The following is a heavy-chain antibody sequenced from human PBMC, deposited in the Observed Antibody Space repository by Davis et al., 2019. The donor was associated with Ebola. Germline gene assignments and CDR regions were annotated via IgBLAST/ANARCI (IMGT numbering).Heavy chain of an antibody. CDR2: IIPILGIA. V-gene: IGHV1-69*04. Sequence: SVTVSCKASGGTFSSYAISWVRQAPGQGLEWMGRIIPILGIANYAQKFQGRVTITADKSTSTAYMELSSLRSEDTAVYYCARDLGMATIGGDYWGQGTLVTVSS. CDR3: ARDLGMATIGGDY. CDR1: GGTFSSYA. J-gene: IGHJ4*02. D-gene: IGHD5-24*01.